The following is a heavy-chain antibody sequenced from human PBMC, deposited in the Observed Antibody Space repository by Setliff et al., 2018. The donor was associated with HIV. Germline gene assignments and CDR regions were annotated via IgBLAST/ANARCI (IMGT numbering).Heavy chain of an antibody. CDR3: GRARFGPRYTYIDP. V-gene: IGHV1-3*01. Sequence: ASVKVSCKASGYTFTSYAMHWVRQAPGQRLEWMGWINAGNGNTKYSQKFQGRVTITRDTSASTAYMELSSLRPEDTAIYFCGRARFGPRYTYIDPWGQGTLVTVSS. D-gene: IGHD3-16*01. CDR1: GYTFTSYA. CDR2: INAGNGNT. J-gene: IGHJ5*02.